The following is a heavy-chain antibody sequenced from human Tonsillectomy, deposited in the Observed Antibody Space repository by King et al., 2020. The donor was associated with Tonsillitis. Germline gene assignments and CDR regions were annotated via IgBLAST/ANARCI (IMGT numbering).Heavy chain of an antibody. CDR2: IYYTGIT. V-gene: IGHV4-31*03. CDR1: GDSVSSGAYY. CDR3: ARSLYYYGSGSYYSNWFDP. J-gene: IGHJ5*02. D-gene: IGHD3-10*01. Sequence: QLQESGPGLVKPSQTLSLTCTVSGDSVSSGAYYWSWIRQHPEKGLEWIGYIYYTGITSYNPSLKSRVTLSLDTSKNQFSLKLYSVTAADTAVYHCARSLYYYGSGSYYSNWFDPWGQGTLVTVSS.